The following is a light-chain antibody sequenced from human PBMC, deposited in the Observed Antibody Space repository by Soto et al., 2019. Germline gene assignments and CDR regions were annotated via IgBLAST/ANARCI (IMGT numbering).Light chain of an antibody. CDR3: QQYDTSPWT. CDR2: DAS. Sequence: EIVLTQSPGTLSLSPGERATLPCGTSQSLSTNYLAWYQQKPGQAPRLRIYDASSRATGIPDRFSGSGSGTDFTLTISRLEPEDLALYFCQQYDTSPWTFGQGTKVDIK. J-gene: IGKJ1*01. CDR1: QSLSTNY. V-gene: IGKV3D-20*01.